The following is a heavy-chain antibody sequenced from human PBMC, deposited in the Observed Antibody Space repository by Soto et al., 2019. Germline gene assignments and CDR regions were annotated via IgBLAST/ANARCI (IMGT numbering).Heavy chain of an antibody. V-gene: IGHV1-18*01. Sequence: ASVKVSCKASGYTFTSYGISWVRQAPGQGLEWMGWISAYNGNTNYAQKLQGRVTMTTETSTSTAYMELRSLRSDDTAVYYCASWPSSSRANWFDPWGQGTLVTVSS. D-gene: IGHD6-6*01. CDR1: GYTFTSYG. CDR3: ASWPSSSRANWFDP. J-gene: IGHJ5*02. CDR2: ISAYNGNT.